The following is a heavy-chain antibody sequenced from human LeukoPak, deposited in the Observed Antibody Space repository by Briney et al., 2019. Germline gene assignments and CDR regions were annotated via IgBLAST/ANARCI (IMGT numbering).Heavy chain of an antibody. V-gene: IGHV3-48*02. CDR1: GFTFSSYS. J-gene: IGHJ4*02. CDR2: ISSSSNTI. CDR3: ARQDCSGGSCYSIPFDY. Sequence: GGSLRLSCAASGFTFSSYSMNWVRQAPGKGLEWVSYISSSSNTIYYADSVKGRFTISRDNARNSLYLQMHSLRDEDTAVYYCARQDCSGGSCYSIPFDYWGQGTLVTASS. D-gene: IGHD2-15*01.